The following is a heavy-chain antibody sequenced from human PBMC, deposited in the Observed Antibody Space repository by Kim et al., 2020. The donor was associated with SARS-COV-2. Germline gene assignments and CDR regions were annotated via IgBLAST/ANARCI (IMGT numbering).Heavy chain of an antibody. CDR1: GFTFSTYA. CDR2: ITCDGSHA. J-gene: IGHJ5*01. D-gene: IGHD3-22*01. CDR3: ARRKYYHGRTYYPFGS. Sequence: GGSLRLSCAVSGFTFSTYAMNWVRQAPGKGLEWVSGITCDGSHAYYADSVKGRFTISRDKSKNTLYVQMDSLRAEDTAVYYCARRKYYHGRTYYPFGSWGPEALVTASS. V-gene: IGHV3-30*04.